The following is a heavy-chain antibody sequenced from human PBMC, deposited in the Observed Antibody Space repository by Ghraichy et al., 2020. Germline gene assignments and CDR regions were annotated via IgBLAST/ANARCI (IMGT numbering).Heavy chain of an antibody. CDR1: GFTFSTYG. CDR2: IWNDGTYK. Sequence: GESLNISCAASGFTFSTYGMNWVRQAPGKGLEWVAVIWNDGTYKNYADSVKGRFTISRDNSKNTLYLQMNSLRAEDTAFYYCASGRGPGTFFSDYWGQGTLVTVSS. J-gene: IGHJ4*02. CDR3: ASGRGPGTFFSDY. V-gene: IGHV3-33*03. D-gene: IGHD1-1*01.